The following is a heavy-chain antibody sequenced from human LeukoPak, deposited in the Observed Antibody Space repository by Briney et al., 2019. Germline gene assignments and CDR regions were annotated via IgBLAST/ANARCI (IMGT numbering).Heavy chain of an antibody. Sequence: GGSLRLSCAASGFTVSSNYMSWVRQAPGKGLEWVSVIYSGGSTYYADSVKGRFTISRDNSKNTLYLQMNSLRAEDTAVYYCAKDSEYSYGSSWGQGTLVTVSS. D-gene: IGHD5-18*01. J-gene: IGHJ5*02. CDR2: IYSGGST. CDR3: AKDSEYSYGSS. V-gene: IGHV3-53*01. CDR1: GFTVSSNY.